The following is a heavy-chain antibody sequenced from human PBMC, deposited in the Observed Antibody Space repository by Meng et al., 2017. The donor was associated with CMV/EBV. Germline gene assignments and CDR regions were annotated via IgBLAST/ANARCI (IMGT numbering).Heavy chain of an antibody. CDR3: AARRTGTSSGWFDP. Sequence: KVSCKGSGYSFTSYWIGWVRQLPGKGLEWMGIIYPGDSDTRYIPSFQGQVTISADKSISTAYLQWSSLKASDTAMYYCAARRTGTSSGWFDPWGQGTLVTISS. J-gene: IGHJ5*02. CDR1: GYSFTSYW. CDR2: IYPGDSDT. D-gene: IGHD1-7*01. V-gene: IGHV5-51*01.